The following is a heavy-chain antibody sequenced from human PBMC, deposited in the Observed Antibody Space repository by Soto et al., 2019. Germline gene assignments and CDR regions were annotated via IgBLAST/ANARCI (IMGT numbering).Heavy chain of an antibody. CDR2: ISAYNGNT. D-gene: IGHD3-3*01. J-gene: IGHJ3*02. V-gene: IGHV1-18*01. CDR1: GYTFTSYG. CDR3: ARIYDFWSGYDAFDI. Sequence: ASVKVSCKASGYTFTSYGISWVRQAPGQGLEWMGWISAYNGNTNYAQKLQGRVPMTTDTSTSTAYMELRSLRSDDTAVYYCARIYDFWSGYDAFDIWGQGTMVTVSS.